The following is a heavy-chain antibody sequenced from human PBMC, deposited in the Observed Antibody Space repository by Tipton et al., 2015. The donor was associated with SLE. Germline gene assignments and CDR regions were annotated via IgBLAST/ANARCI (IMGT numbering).Heavy chain of an antibody. V-gene: IGHV1-2*02. CDR3: ARDFDRFVDY. J-gene: IGHJ4*02. Sequence: QLVQSGAEVKKPGASVKVSCKTSGYSFLGHNIHWVRQAPGQPPEWMGWINPSNGDTEIAPNIHGRVTMTSDTSLRAVYMELNRLTSDDTAIYFCARDFDRFVDYWGQGTLVTVSS. CDR2: INPSNGDT. CDR1: GYSFLGHN. D-gene: IGHD3-16*01.